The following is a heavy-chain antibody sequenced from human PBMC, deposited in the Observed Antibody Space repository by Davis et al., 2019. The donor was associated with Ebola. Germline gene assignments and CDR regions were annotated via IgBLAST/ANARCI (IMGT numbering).Heavy chain of an antibody. CDR2: INPNSGGT. J-gene: IGHJ6*02. V-gene: IGHV1-2*02. D-gene: IGHD3-10*02. CDR3: ARASPPEYNVWSRNPHYHYFPMDV. CDR1: GYTFTGYY. Sequence: ASVKVSCKASGYTFTGYYIHWVRQAPGQGLEWMGWINPNSGGTKYAQKFQGRVTMTRDTSIGTAYMELSRLRSDDTAVFLCARASPPEYNVWSRNPHYHYFPMDVWGQGTTVTVSS.